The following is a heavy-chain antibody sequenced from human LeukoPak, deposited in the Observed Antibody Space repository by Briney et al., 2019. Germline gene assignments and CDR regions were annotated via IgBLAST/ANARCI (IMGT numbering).Heavy chain of an antibody. Sequence: GGSLRLSCAVSGVIFSSHAMTWVRQAPGKGLEWVSGITGSGGTRYHAESVKGRFTISRDNSKNTLYLQMNSLRPEDTAVYYCARLGPWMGLGYCSGGSCYGTYFDYWGQGTLVTVSS. J-gene: IGHJ4*02. CDR1: GVIFSSHA. CDR3: ARLGPWMGLGYCSGGSCYGTYFDY. CDR2: ITGSGGTR. V-gene: IGHV3-23*01. D-gene: IGHD2-15*01.